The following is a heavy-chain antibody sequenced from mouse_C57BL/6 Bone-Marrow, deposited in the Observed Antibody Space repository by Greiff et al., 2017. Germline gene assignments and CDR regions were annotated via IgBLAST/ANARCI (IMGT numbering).Heavy chain of an antibody. D-gene: IGHD1-1*01. CDR3: TVVATNWYFDV. CDR1: GFTFSSYG. V-gene: IGHV5-6*01. CDR2: ISSGGSYT. Sequence: EVMLVESGGDLVKPGGSLKLSCAASGFTFSSYGMSWVRQTPDKRLEWVATISSGGSYTYYPDSVKGRFTISRDNAKNTLYLQMSSLKSEDTAMYYCTVVATNWYFDVWGTGTTVTVSS. J-gene: IGHJ1*03.